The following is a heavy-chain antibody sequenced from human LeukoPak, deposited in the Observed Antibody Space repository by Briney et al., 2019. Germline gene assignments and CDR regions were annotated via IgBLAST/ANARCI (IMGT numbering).Heavy chain of an antibody. CDR1: GFTFSSNW. CDR3: ARDYD. CDR2: IKQDGNDK. D-gene: IGHD3-16*01. V-gene: IGHV3-7*04. J-gene: IGHJ4*02. Sequence: PGGSLRLSCEASGFTFSSNWMTRVRQAPGKGLEWVANIKQDGNDKYYVDSVKGRFTISRDNAKNSLYLQMNSLRAEDTAVYYCARDYDWGQGTLVTVSS.